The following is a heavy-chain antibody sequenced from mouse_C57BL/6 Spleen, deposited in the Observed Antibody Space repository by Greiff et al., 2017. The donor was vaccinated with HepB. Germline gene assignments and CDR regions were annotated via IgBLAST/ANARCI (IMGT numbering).Heavy chain of an antibody. CDR3: ARSDSPYDYLDY. J-gene: IGHJ2*01. Sequence: QVQLQQSGPELVKPGASVKISCKASGYAFSSSWMNWVKQRPGKGLEWIGRIYPGDGDTNYNGKFKGKATLTADKSSSTAYMQLSSLTSEDSAVYFCARSDSPYDYLDYWGQGTTLTVSS. CDR1: GYAFSSSW. CDR2: IYPGDGDT. V-gene: IGHV1-82*01. D-gene: IGHD2-3*01.